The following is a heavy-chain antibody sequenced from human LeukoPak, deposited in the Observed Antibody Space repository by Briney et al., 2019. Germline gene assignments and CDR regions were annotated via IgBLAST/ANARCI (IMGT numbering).Heavy chain of an antibody. V-gene: IGHV3-23*01. CDR3: AKSYNGYESKPDY. D-gene: IGHD5-12*01. CDR2: ISNSGGRT. CDR1: GFTFRSYA. Sequence: GGSLRLSCAASGFTFRSYAMSWVRQAPGKGLEWVSSISNSGGRTFYTDSVKGRFTISRDNSNITLYLQMNSLRAEDTAVYYCAKSYNGYESKPDYWGQGTLVTVSS. J-gene: IGHJ4*02.